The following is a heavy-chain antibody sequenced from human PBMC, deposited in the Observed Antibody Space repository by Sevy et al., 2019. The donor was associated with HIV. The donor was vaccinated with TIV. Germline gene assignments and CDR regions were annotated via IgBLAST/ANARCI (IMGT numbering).Heavy chain of an antibody. V-gene: IGHV5-51*01. CDR1: GYSFTNYW. CDR2: VYPRDSVT. Sequence: GESLKISCKASGYSFTNYWIGWVRQMPGKGLEWMGIVYPRDSVTRYSPSFQGQVTISADKSINTAYLQLSSLKASDTAMFYCARGDDSTGWDGFDYWGQGTLVTVSS. J-gene: IGHJ4*02. CDR3: ARGDDSTGWDGFDY. D-gene: IGHD1-26*01.